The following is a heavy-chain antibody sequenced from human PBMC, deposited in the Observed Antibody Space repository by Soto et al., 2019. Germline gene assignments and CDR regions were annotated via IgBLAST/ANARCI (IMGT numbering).Heavy chain of an antibody. CDR1: GFIFANFG. V-gene: IGHV3-23*01. Sequence: GWALRLSCAASGFIFANFGLSWVRQAPFNGTEWISSISGSGFKKYYADSVKGRFNISRDNSKSTVYLELNNLSAEDTAVYHCAKNQGVELVPLATVDWFDPWGQGSVVRVSS. J-gene: IGHJ5*02. CDR2: ISGSGFKK. D-gene: IGHD1-26*01. CDR3: AKNQGVELVPLATVDWFDP.